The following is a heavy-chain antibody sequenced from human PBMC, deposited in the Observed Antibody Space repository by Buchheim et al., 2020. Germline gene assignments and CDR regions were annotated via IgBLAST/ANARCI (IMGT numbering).Heavy chain of an antibody. J-gene: IGHJ6*02. CDR1: GFTFSSYG. CDR2: ISYDGSNK. D-gene: IGHD6-13*01. V-gene: IGHV3-30*18. Sequence: QVQLVESGGGVVQPGRSLRLSCAASGFTFSSYGMHWVRQAPGKGLEWVAVISYDGSNKYYADSVKGRFTISRDNSKNTLYLPMNSLRAEDTAVYYCAKTVAAAGPYGMDVWGQGTT. CDR3: AKTVAAAGPYGMDV.